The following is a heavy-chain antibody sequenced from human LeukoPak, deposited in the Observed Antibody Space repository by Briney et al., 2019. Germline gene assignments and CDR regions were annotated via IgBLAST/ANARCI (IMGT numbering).Heavy chain of an antibody. CDR1: GFTLSSNN. D-gene: IGHD3-3*01. CDR3: ARDWSDGFDY. CDR2: IKEDGSEK. V-gene: IGHV3-7*01. Sequence: GGPLRLSCAASGFTLSSNNMSWVGQAPGKGLEWVASIKEDGSEKYYVDSVKGRFTISRDNAKNSVYLQMNSLRAEDTAVYYCARDWSDGFDYWGQGTLVTVSS. J-gene: IGHJ4*02.